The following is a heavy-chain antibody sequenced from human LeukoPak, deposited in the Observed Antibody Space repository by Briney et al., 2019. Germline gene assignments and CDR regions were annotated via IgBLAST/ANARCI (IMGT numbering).Heavy chain of an antibody. J-gene: IGHJ6*04. CDR2: ISSSGNTI. V-gene: IGHV3-48*03. D-gene: IGHD3-10*02. CDR3: AELGITMIGGV. Sequence: GGPLRLSCGASRFTFRNCEVKWLRQARGGGVEWVTYISSSGNTIYYADSVRGRFTISRDNTNNSLYLQMNSLRAEDTAVYYCAELGITMIGGVGGKGTTVTISS. CDR1: RFTFRNCE.